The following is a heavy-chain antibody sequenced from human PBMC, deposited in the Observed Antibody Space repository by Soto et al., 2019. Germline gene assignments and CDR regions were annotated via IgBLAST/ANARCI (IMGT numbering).Heavy chain of an antibody. D-gene: IGHD1-26*01. J-gene: IGHJ4*02. CDR1: GFTFSSYG. Sequence: QVQLVECGGGVVQPGRSLRLSCAASGFTFSSYGMHWVRQAPGKGLEWVAVIWYDGSNKYYADSVKGRFTISRDNSKNTLYLQMNSLRAEDTAVYYCARDPEWELRYFDYWGQGTLVTVSS. V-gene: IGHV3-33*01. CDR3: ARDPEWELRYFDY. CDR2: IWYDGSNK.